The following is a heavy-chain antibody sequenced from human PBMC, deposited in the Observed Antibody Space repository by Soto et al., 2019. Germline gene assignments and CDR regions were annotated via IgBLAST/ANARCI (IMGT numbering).Heavy chain of an antibody. CDR1: GFTFSSYA. D-gene: IGHD2-2*01. CDR3: AKDRRYCSSTSCYGPTPFDY. Sequence: EVQLLESGGGLVQPGGSLRLSCAASGFTFSSYAMSWVRQAPGKVLEWVSAISGSGGSTYYADSVKGRFTISRDNSKNTLYLQMNSLRAEDTAVYYCAKDRRYCSSTSCYGPTPFDYWGQGTLVTVSS. V-gene: IGHV3-23*01. CDR2: ISGSGGST. J-gene: IGHJ4*02.